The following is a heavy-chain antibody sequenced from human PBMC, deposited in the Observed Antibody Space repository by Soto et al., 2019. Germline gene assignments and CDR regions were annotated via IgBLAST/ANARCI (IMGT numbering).Heavy chain of an antibody. J-gene: IGHJ4*02. V-gene: IGHV1-18*01. D-gene: IGHD3-22*01. CDR2: ISPYNGKT. CDR3: ARPYDSSQSPRFDY. CDR1: GYSFTTYG. Sequence: ASVKVSCKASGYSFTTYGIFWVRQAPGQGLEWMGWISPYNGKTNYAQNLQGRVSMTTDTSTTTAYMELRSLRPDDTAVYYCARPYDSSQSPRFDYWGQGTLVTVS.